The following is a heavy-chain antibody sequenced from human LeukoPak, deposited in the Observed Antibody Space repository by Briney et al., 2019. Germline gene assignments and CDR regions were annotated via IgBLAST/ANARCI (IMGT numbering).Heavy chain of an antibody. D-gene: IGHD2-15*01. CDR1: GXPFSSYA. Sequence: GGSLRLSCSASGXPFSSYAMHWVRQAPGKGLEYVSAISDSGGSTYYADSVKGRFTISRDNSKNTLYLQMSSLRAEDTAVYFCVRGYSFGPYGMDVWGQGTTVTVSS. CDR2: ISDSGGST. CDR3: VRGYSFGPYGMDV. J-gene: IGHJ6*02. V-gene: IGHV3-64D*09.